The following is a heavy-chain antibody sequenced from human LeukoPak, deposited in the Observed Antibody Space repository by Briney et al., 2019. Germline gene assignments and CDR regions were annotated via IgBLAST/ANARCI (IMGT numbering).Heavy chain of an antibody. J-gene: IGHJ5*02. D-gene: IGHD1-26*01. CDR1: GGSISSYY. Sequence: SETLSLTCTVSGGSISSYYWSWIRQPPGKGLEWIGYIYYSGSTNYNPSLKSRVTISVDTSKNQFSLKLSSVTAADTAVHYCARGKWELPWWFDPWGQGTLVTVSS. V-gene: IGHV4-59*01. CDR2: IYYSGST. CDR3: ARGKWELPWWFDP.